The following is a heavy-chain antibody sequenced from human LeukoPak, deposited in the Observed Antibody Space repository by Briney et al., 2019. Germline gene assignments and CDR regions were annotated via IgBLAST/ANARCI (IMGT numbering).Heavy chain of an antibody. Sequence: PGGSLRLSCAASGFTFSSYSMNWVRQAPGKGLEWVSYISSSSSTIYYADSVKGRFTISRDNAKNSLYLQMNSLRAEDTAVYYCARDVTMVRGALPYDYWGQGTLVTVSS. CDR2: ISSSSSTI. CDR1: GFTFSSYS. V-gene: IGHV3-48*01. D-gene: IGHD3-10*01. CDR3: ARDVTMVRGALPYDY. J-gene: IGHJ4*02.